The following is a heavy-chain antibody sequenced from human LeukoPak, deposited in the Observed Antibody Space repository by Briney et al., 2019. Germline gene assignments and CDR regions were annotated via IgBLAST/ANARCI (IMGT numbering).Heavy chain of an antibody. J-gene: IGHJ4*02. CDR3: AKDERARTLYYYDSSGYYKY. V-gene: IGHV3-23*01. Sequence: GGSLRLSCAASGFTFSSYAMSWVRQAPGKGLEWVSAISGSGGSTYYADSVKGRFTISRDNSKNTLYLQMNSLRAEDTAVYYCAKDERARTLYYYDSSGYYKYWGQGTPVTVSS. CDR1: GFTFSSYA. CDR2: ISGSGGST. D-gene: IGHD3-22*01.